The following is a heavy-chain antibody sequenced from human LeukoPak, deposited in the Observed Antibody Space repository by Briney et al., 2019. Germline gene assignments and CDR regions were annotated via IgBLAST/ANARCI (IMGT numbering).Heavy chain of an antibody. CDR3: ARDGTAAGLYFDL. D-gene: IGHD6-13*01. Sequence: PGGSLRLSCAASGFTFSRYWMNWVRQAPGKGLERVASIRQDGGEKSYVDSVKGRFTTSRDNTIDSLYLQMSSLRAEDTAVYYCARDGTAAGLYFDLWGHGTLVTVSS. V-gene: IGHV3-7*01. CDR2: IRQDGGEK. J-gene: IGHJ4*01. CDR1: GFTFSRYW.